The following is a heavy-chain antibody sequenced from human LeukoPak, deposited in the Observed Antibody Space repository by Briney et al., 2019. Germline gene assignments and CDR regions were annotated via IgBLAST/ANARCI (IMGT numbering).Heavy chain of an antibody. Sequence: PSETLSLTCAVYGVSFSGYYWSWIRQPPGKGLEWIGEINHSGSTNYNPSLKRRVTISVDTSKNQFSMKLSSVTAADTAVYYCARGLARVYYYGMDVWGQGTTVTVSS. J-gene: IGHJ6*02. CDR2: INHSGST. CDR3: ARGLARVYYYGMDV. V-gene: IGHV4-34*01. CDR1: GVSFSGYY.